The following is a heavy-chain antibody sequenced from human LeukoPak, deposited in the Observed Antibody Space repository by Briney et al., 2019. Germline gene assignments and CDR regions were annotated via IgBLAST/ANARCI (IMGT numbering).Heavy chain of an antibody. J-gene: IGHJ4*02. CDR2: ISSSSSYT. CDR3: ARGGDGDYERFTWPY. V-gene: IGHV3-11*05. Sequence: GGSLRLSCAASGFTFSTYWMSWVRQAPGKGLEWVSYISSSSSYTNYADSVKGRFTISRDNAKNSLYLQMNSLRAEDTAVYYCARGGDGDYERFTWPYWGQGTLVTVSS. CDR1: GFTFSTYW. D-gene: IGHD4-17*01.